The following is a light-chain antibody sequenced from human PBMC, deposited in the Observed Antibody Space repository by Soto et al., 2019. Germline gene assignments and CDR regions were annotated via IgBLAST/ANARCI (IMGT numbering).Light chain of an antibody. J-gene: IGKJ5*01. CDR1: QSISSW. V-gene: IGKV3D-15*01. Sequence: MTQSPSTLSASVGDRVTITCRASQSISSWLAWYQQKPGQAPRLLIYYISTRATGIPARFSGSGSGTEFTLTINSLQSEDSAVYYCQQHNQWPITFGQGTRLEIK. CDR2: YIS. CDR3: QQHNQWPIT.